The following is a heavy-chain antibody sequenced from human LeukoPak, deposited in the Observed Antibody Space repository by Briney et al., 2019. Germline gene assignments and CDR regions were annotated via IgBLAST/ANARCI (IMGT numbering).Heavy chain of an antibody. CDR2: IYPGDSDT. J-gene: IGHJ5*02. D-gene: IGHD2-8*01. Sequence: GASLKISCKGSGYSFTSYWIGWVRQMPGKGLEWMGIIYPGDSDTRYSPSFQGQVTISADKSISTAYLQWSSLKASDTAMYYCARQVGYCTNGVCYNWFDPWGQGTLVTVSS. V-gene: IGHV5-51*01. CDR3: ARQVGYCTNGVCYNWFDP. CDR1: GYSFTSYW.